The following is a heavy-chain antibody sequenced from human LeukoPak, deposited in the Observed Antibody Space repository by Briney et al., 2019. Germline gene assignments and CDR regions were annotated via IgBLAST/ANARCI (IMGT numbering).Heavy chain of an antibody. V-gene: IGHV4-39*07. Sequence: SETLSLTCTVSGGSISSSTYYWGWIRQPPGKEMEWIGNVYKSGSTYYKTSLKSRVTISVDTSKNQFSLKLRSVTAADTAVYYCARSTRITMIVVVSDLDAFDFWGQGTMVTVSS. D-gene: IGHD3-22*01. J-gene: IGHJ3*01. CDR3: ARSTRITMIVVVSDLDAFDF. CDR2: VYKSGST. CDR1: GGSISSSTYY.